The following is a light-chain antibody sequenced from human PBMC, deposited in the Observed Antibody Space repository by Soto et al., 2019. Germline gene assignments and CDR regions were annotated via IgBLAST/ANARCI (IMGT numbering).Light chain of an antibody. CDR1: SSDVGSYNL. J-gene: IGLJ3*02. CDR3: CSYAGSNTWV. CDR2: EGS. Sequence: QSALTQPASVSGSPGQSITISCTGTSSDVGSYNLVSWYQQHPGKAPKFMIYEGSKRPSGVSNRFSGSKSGNTASLTISGLQAEDEADYYCCSYAGSNTWVFGGGTKLTVL. V-gene: IGLV2-23*01.